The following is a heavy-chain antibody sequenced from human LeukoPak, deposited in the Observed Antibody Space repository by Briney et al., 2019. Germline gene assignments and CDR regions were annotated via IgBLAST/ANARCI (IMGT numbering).Heavy chain of an antibody. CDR2: ISGDSSTI. D-gene: IGHD3-10*01. V-gene: IGHV3-48*02. Sequence: PGGSLRLSCVASGFSFSTNSMNRLRQAPGRELQWVAYISGDSSTILYADSVKGRFTISRDNARNSLFLEMTSLRDDDTALYHCSRTMVPVVITFDVWGRGTWVTVSS. CDR1: GFSFSTNS. CDR3: SRTMVPVVITFDV. J-gene: IGHJ3*01.